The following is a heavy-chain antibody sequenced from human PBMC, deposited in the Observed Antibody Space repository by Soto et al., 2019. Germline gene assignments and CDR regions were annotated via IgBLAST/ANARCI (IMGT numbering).Heavy chain of an antibody. CDR3: ASPLAAAASTRPYYYYVTAV. D-gene: IGHD6-13*01. Sequence: SGDPGSWLRKKNEQGLEWMGGIIPIFGTANYTQKFRGRVTITADKSTSTAYMELSSLRSEDTAVYYCASPLAAAASTRPYYYYVTAVLVQRTTV. CDR2: IIPIFGTA. CDR1: SGDP. J-gene: IGHJ6*02. V-gene: IGHV1-69*06.